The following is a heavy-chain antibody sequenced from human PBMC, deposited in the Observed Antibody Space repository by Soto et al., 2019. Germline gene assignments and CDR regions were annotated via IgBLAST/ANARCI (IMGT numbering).Heavy chain of an antibody. J-gene: IGHJ4*02. CDR1: GGTFSRYT. D-gene: IGHD4-17*01. CDR3: ARDLDYSDYVFDY. Sequence: QVQMVQSGAEVKKPRSSVKVSCKASGGTFSRYTISWVRQAPGQGREWMGRIIPILGIANYAQKFQGRVTITADKSTSTAYMELSSLRSEDTAVYYCARDLDYSDYVFDYWGQGTLVTVSS. CDR2: IIPILGIA. V-gene: IGHV1-69*08.